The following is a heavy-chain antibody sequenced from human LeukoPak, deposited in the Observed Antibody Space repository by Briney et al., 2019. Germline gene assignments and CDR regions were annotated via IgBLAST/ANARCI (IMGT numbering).Heavy chain of an antibody. Sequence: GGSLRLSCAASGYIFRNYARSWVRQARGKGLEGVSAITDSGDTTYYADSVKGRFTISRDNSKNTLYVEMNTLRAEDTAVYYCAKWGGYDILTGYYVSDFWGQGTLVTVSS. J-gene: IGHJ4*02. CDR1: GYIFRNYA. CDR2: ITDSGDTT. CDR3: AKWGGYDILTGYYVSDF. D-gene: IGHD3-9*01. V-gene: IGHV3-23*01.